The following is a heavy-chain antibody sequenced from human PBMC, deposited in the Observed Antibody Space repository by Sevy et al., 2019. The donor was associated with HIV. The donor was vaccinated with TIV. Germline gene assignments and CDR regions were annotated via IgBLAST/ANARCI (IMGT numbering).Heavy chain of an antibody. CDR2: IYSGGNT. V-gene: IGHV3-53*01. D-gene: IGHD1-26*01. Sequence: GGSLRLSCAASGFTVSNDYMSWVRQAPGKGPEWISVIYSGGNTYYADSVKGRFTISRDNSKNMVYLQMNSLRAEDTAVYYCARETVGGYDPWGQGTLVTVSS. CDR3: ARETVGGYDP. CDR1: GFTVSNDY. J-gene: IGHJ5*02.